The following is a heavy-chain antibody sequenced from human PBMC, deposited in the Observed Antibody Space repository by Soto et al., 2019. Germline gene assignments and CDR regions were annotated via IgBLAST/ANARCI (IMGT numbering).Heavy chain of an antibody. CDR2: IYYSGST. D-gene: IGHD2-15*01. CDR3: ARHKAALGYYMDV. CDR1: GGSISSSSYY. J-gene: IGHJ6*03. V-gene: IGHV4-39*01. Sequence: PSETLSLTCTVSGGSISSSSYYWGWIRQPPGKRLEWIGSIYYSGSTYYNPSLKSRVTISVDTSKNQFSLKLSSVTSADTAVYYCARHKAALGYYMDVWGKGTTVTVSS.